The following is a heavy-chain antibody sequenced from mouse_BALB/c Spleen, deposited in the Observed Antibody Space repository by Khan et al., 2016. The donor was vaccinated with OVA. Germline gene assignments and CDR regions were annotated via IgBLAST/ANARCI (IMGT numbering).Heavy chain of an antibody. CDR2: IRLKSNNYAT. CDR3: TREIYYAMYY. CDR1: GFTFSDYW. V-gene: IGHV6-6*02. Sequence: EVQLVESGGGLVQPGGSVKLSCVASGFTFSDYWMNWVRQSPDKGLEWVAEIRLKSNNYATHYAESVKGRFTISRDDSKSSVYLQMNNLRAEDTGIYYCTREIYYAMYYWGQGTSVTVSS. J-gene: IGHJ4*01.